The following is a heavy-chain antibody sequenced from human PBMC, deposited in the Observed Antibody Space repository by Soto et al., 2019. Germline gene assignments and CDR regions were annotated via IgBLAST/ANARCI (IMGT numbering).Heavy chain of an antibody. CDR2: IWYDGSNK. Sequence: GGSLRLSCAASGFTVSSYGMHWVRQAPGKGPEWVAVIWYDGSNKYYADSVKGRFTISRDNSKNTLYLQMNSLRAEDTAVYYCARNYYDSSGYSDPAADYWGQGTLVTVSS. V-gene: IGHV3-33*01. J-gene: IGHJ4*02. D-gene: IGHD3-22*01. CDR3: ARNYYDSSGYSDPAADY. CDR1: GFTVSSYG.